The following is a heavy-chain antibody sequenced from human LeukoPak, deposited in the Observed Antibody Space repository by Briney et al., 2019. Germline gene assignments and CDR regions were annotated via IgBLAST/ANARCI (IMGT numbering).Heavy chain of an antibody. Sequence: PSETLSLTCTVSGGSISSYYWSWIRQPPGKGLEWIGYIYYSGSTNYNPSLKSRVTISVDTSKNQFSLKLSSVTAADTAVYYCARGSSSWYVGPPLDYWGQGTLVTVSS. CDR1: GGSISSYY. J-gene: IGHJ4*02. CDR2: IYYSGST. V-gene: IGHV4-59*01. CDR3: ARGSSSWYVGPPLDY. D-gene: IGHD6-13*01.